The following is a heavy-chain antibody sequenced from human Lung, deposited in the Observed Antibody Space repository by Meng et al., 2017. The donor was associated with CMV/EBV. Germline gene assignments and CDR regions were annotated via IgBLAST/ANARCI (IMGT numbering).Heavy chain of an antibody. CDR1: GFIVSTKY. J-gene: IGHJ4*02. Sequence: EVQLVESGGGLVQPGGSLRFSCEASGFIVSTKYMNWVRQAPGKGLEWVSVIYSGGSTYYTDSVKGRFTISRDNSKNTLYLQMNSLRTEDTAVYYCARGEVPAIIDYWGQGILVTVSS. D-gene: IGHD2-2*01. V-gene: IGHV3-66*01. CDR2: IYSGGST. CDR3: ARGEVPAIIDY.